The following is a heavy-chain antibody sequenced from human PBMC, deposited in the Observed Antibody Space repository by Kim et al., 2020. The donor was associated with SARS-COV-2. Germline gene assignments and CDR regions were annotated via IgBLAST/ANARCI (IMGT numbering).Heavy chain of an antibody. V-gene: IGHV3-30-3*01. CDR3: ARERCSSTSCGGFDY. CDR2: ISYDGSNK. D-gene: IGHD2-2*01. J-gene: IGHJ4*02. CDR1: GFTFSSYA. Sequence: GGSLRLSCAASGFTFSSYAMHWVRQAPGKGLEWVAVISYDGSNKYYADSVKGRFTISRDNSKNTLYLQMNSLRAEDTAVYYCARERCSSTSCGGFDYWGQGTLVTVSS.